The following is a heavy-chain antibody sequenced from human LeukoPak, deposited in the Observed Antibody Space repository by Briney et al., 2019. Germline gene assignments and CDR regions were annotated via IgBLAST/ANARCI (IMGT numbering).Heavy chain of an antibody. CDR1: GGSISSYY. V-gene: IGHV4-59*01. J-gene: IGHJ4*02. CDR3: ARDNSYGLDY. D-gene: IGHD1-26*01. CDR2: IYYSGST. Sequence: TSETLSLTCTVSGGSISSYYWSWIRQPPGKGLEWIGYIYYSGSTNYNPSLKSRVTISVDTSKNQFSLKLSSMTAADTAVYYCARDNSYGLDYWGQGTLVTVSS.